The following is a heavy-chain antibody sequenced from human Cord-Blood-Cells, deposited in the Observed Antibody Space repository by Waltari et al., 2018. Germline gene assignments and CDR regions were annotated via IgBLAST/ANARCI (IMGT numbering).Heavy chain of an antibody. Sequence: QVQLGQSGAEVKKPGSSVKVPCQHSGGTFSSHAISWGPQAPGQGLEWMGGILPIFGTANDAQKFQGRVTITADESTSTAYRELSSLRSEDTAVYYCASKKMGSSSWFDYWGQGTLVTVSS. CDR3: ASKKMGSSSWFDY. CDR1: GGTFSSHA. D-gene: IGHD6-13*01. CDR2: ILPIFGTA. V-gene: IGHV1-69*01. J-gene: IGHJ4*02.